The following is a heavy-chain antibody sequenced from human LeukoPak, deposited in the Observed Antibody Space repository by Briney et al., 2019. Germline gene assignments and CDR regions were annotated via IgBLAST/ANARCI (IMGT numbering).Heavy chain of an antibody. CDR2: IRGSGDRT. CDR1: GFTFSSYA. CDR3: AKDLSAQQQLALDY. J-gene: IGHJ4*02. Sequence: PGGSLRLSCAASGFTFSSYAMSWVRQAPGKGLEWVSAIRGSGDRTHYADSVKGRFTISRDNSKNTLYLQMNSLRAEDTAVYYCAKDLSAQQQLALDYWGQGTLVTVSS. D-gene: IGHD6-13*01. V-gene: IGHV3-23*01.